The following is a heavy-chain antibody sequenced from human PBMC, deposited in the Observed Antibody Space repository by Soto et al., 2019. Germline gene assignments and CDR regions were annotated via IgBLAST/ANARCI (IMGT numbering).Heavy chain of an antibody. J-gene: IGHJ4*02. CDR1: GFTFSSYG. Sequence: QVQLVESGGGVVQPGRSLRLSCAASGFTFSSYGMHWVRQAPGKGLEWVAVISYDGSNKYYADSVKGRFTISRDNSKNTLYLQMNSLSAEDTAVYYCAKDSGSCSGGSCHLIDYWGQGTLVTVSS. CDR2: ISYDGSNK. V-gene: IGHV3-30*18. D-gene: IGHD2-15*01. CDR3: AKDSGSCSGGSCHLIDY.